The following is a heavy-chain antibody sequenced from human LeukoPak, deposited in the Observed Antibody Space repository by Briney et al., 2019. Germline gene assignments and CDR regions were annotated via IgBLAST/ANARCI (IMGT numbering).Heavy chain of an antibody. J-gene: IGHJ3*01. V-gene: IGHV3-74*01. D-gene: IGHD2-2*02. CDR3: AREPPYTNTFYGAFDL. CDR2: INSDGSSI. CDR1: GFTFSSYW. Sequence: GGSLRLSCAASGFTFSSYWMHWVRQAPGKGLVRVSRINSDGSSIIYADSVKGRFTISRDNAKNTLYLQMNSLRVEDTAVYYCAREPPYTNTFYGAFDLWGQGTMVTVSS.